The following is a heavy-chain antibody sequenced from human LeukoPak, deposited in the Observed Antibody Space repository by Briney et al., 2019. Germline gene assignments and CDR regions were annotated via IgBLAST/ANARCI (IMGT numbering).Heavy chain of an antibody. J-gene: IGHJ4*02. CDR2: INTNTGNP. CDR3: ARDPRVGYFDWLLREYYFDY. Sequence: ASVKVSCKASGYTFTSYAMNWVRQAPGQGLEWMGWINTNTGNPTYAQGFTGRFVFSLDTSVSTADLQISSLKAEDTAVYYCARDPRVGYFDWLLREYYFDYWGQGTLVTVSS. CDR1: GYTFTSYA. V-gene: IGHV7-4-1*02. D-gene: IGHD3-9*01.